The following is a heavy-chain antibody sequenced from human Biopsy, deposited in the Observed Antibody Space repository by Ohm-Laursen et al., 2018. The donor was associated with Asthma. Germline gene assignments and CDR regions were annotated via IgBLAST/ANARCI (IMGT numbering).Heavy chain of an antibody. V-gene: IGHV1-18*01. J-gene: IGHJ6*02. Sequence: SVKVSCKTSGYTFNSAGITWVRQAPGQGLEWMGWISVYNGNTRVAQKLQDRVTMITDTSTSTAYMELRSLRSDDTAVYFCARAVDYSHYYGIDVWGQGTTVTVS. CDR1: GYTFNSAG. CDR2: ISVYNGNT. D-gene: IGHD3-10*01. CDR3: ARAVDYSHYYGIDV.